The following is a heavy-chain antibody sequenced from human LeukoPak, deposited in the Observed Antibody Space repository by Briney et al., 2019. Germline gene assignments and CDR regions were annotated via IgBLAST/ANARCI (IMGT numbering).Heavy chain of an antibody. J-gene: IGHJ3*02. CDR1: GGTFSSYA. Sequence: ASVKVSCKASGGTFSSYAISWVRQAPGQGLEWMGRIIPILGIANYAQKFQGRVTITADKSTSTAYMELGSLRSEDTAVYYCARDSGSYYLRGAFDIWGQGTMVTVSS. CDR3: ARDSGSYYLRGAFDI. V-gene: IGHV1-69*04. D-gene: IGHD1-26*01. CDR2: IIPILGIA.